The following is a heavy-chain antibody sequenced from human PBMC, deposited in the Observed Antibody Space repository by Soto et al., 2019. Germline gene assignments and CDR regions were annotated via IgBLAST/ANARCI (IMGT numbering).Heavy chain of an antibody. CDR1: GGSFSGYY. CDR2: INPSGST. CDR3: AAETPYYDSNCYYYVDY. J-gene: IGHJ4*02. D-gene: IGHD3-22*01. Sequence: SETLSLTCAVYGGSFSGYYWSWIRQTPGRGLVWIGDINPSGSTNYNPSLQSRVTISVDTSKNQFSLKLTSVTAADTAVYYCAAETPYYDSNCYYYVDYWGQGTLVTVSS. V-gene: IGHV4-34*01.